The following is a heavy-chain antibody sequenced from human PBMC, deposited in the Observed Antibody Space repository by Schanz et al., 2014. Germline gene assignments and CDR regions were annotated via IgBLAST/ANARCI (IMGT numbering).Heavy chain of an antibody. J-gene: IGHJ4*02. CDR3: AKDISDTSGKDDY. CDR2: IGTSGGT. CDR1: GLIFSNYV. V-gene: IGHV3-23*01. Sequence: EVQLLESGGGLVQPGGSLKLSCAASGLIFSNYVMSWVRQAPGKGLEWVSTIGTSGGTNYAESVKGRFTISSDNSKSTLYLQRSSLRAEDTAIYYCAKDISDTSGKDDYWGQGTLVTVSS. D-gene: IGHD3-22*01.